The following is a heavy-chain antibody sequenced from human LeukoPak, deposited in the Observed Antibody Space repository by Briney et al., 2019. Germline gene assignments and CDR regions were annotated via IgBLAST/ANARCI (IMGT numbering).Heavy chain of an antibody. CDR3: AKFFAPSGGASGWTWAIDY. D-gene: IGHD6-25*01. J-gene: IGHJ4*02. Sequence: GSLRLSCAASGFTFSSYAMSWVRQAPGKGLEWVSAISGSGGSTYYADSVKGRFTISRDNFKNTLYLQMNSLRVEDSALYYCAKFFAPSGGASGWTWAIDYWGQGTLVTVSS. CDR2: ISGSGGST. V-gene: IGHV3-23*01. CDR1: GFTFSSYA.